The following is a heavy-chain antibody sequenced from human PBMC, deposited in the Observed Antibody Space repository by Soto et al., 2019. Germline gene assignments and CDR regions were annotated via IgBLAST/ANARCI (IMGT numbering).Heavy chain of an antibody. V-gene: IGHV1-46*01. CDR2: INPSSGST. CDR1: GYTFSSYY. Sequence: GASVKVSCKASGYTFSSYYMHWVRQAPGQGLEWVGIINPSSGSTTYAQNFQGRVTMTRDTSTSTVYMELSSLRSEDTAVYCCARGPSSGYYFFDYWGKETPVTVPS. CDR3: ARGPSSGYYFFDY. J-gene: IGHJ4*02. D-gene: IGHD3-22*01.